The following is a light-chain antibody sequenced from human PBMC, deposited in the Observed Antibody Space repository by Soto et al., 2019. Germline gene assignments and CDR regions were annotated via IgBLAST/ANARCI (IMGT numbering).Light chain of an antibody. CDR3: QPLNSYPPF. V-gene: IGKV1-9*01. J-gene: IGKJ3*01. CDR1: QGISSY. CDR2: AAS. Sequence: DLQLTQSPSFLSASVGDRVTITCRASQGISSYLAWYQQKPGKAPKLLLYAASTVQSGVPSRFSGSGSVTEFTPAITSLQPEDFATYYCQPLNSYPPFFGPGIKVDIK.